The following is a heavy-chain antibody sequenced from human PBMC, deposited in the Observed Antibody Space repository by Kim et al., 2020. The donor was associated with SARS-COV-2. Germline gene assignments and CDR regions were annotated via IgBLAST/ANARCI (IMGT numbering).Heavy chain of an antibody. Sequence: QKCQGRVTITADEATSTAYMELSSLRSEDTAVYYCAMGVRGVMIFSYFDYWGQGTLVTVSS. V-gene: IGHV1-69*01. D-gene: IGHD3-10*01. CDR3: AMGVRGVMIFSYFDY. J-gene: IGHJ4*02.